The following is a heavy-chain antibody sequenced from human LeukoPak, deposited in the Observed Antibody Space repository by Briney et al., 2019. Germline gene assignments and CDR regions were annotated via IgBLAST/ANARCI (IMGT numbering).Heavy chain of an antibody. CDR3: ARGSSAGASLRHDY. D-gene: IGHD1-26*01. Sequence: GGSLRLSCAASGFTFSSYWMSWVRQAPGKGLEWVANIKQDGSEENFVDSVKGRFTISRDNAKKSLYLQMNRLRAEDTDVYYCARGSSAGASLRHDYWGQGTLVTVSS. V-gene: IGHV3-7*01. CDR1: GFTFSSYW. CDR2: IKQDGSEE. J-gene: IGHJ4*02.